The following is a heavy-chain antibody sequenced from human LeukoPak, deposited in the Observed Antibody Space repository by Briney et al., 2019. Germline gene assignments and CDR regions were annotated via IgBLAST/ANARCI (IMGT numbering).Heavy chain of an antibody. CDR2: ISSSSSYI. J-gene: IGHJ4*02. V-gene: IGHV3-21*01. CDR3: ARDNILTGLT. CDR1: GFTFSNYN. D-gene: IGHD3-9*01. Sequence: GGSLRLSCAASGFTFSNYNMNWVRQAPGKGLEWVSSISSSSSYIYYADSVKGRFTISRDNAKNSLYLQMNSLRAEDTAVYYCARDNILTGLTGGQGTLVIVSS.